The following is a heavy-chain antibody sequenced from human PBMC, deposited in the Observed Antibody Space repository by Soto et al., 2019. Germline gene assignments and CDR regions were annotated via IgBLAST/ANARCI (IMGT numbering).Heavy chain of an antibody. V-gene: IGHV4-4*02. CDR3: AARHFWSGPWTHTRLDY. D-gene: IGHD3-3*02. Sequence: SETLSLTCAVSGDSINNTHWWSWVRQPPGKGLEWIGQISHSGSTNYNPSLTSRVTISVDKSKNHFSLKLTSVTAADTAVYYCAARHFWSGPWTHTRLDYWGQGTLVTVSS. CDR2: ISHSGST. CDR1: GDSINNTHW. J-gene: IGHJ4*02.